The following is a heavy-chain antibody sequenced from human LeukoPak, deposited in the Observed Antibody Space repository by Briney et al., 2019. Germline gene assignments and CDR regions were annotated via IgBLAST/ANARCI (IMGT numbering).Heavy chain of an antibody. CDR1: GGSISSYY. V-gene: IGHV4-59*01. Sequence: MASETLSLTCTVSGGSISSYYWSWIRQPPGKGLEWIGYIYYSGSTNYNPSLKSRVTISVDTSKNQFSLKLSSVTAADTAVYYCAREFGYSYGSCYGGNFDAFDIWGQGTMVTVSS. CDR2: IYYSGST. D-gene: IGHD4-23*01. J-gene: IGHJ3*02. CDR3: AREFGYSYGSCYGGNFDAFDI.